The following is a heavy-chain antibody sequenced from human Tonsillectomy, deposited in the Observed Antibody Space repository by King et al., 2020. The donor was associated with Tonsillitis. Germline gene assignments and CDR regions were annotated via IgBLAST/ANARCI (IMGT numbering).Heavy chain of an antibody. CDR3: ARGERGFFDY. CDR1: GGSISSYY. V-gene: IGHV4-59*01. CDR2: IYYSGST. D-gene: IGHD1-26*01. Sequence: VQLQESGQGLVKPSETLSLTCTVSGGSISSYYWSWIRQPPGKGLEWIGYIYYSGSTNYNPSLKSRVTISVDTSKNQFSLKLSSVTAADTAVYYCARGERGFFDYWGQGTLVTVSS. J-gene: IGHJ4*02.